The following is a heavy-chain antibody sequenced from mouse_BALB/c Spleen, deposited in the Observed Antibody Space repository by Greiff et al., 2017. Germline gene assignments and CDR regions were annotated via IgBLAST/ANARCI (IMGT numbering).Heavy chain of an antibody. CDR2: INPYNGGT. J-gene: IGHJ3*01. Sequence: VQLKESGPELVKPGASMKISCKASGYSFTGYTMNWVKQSHGKNLEWIGLINPYNGGTSYNQKFKGKATLTVDKSSSTAYMELLSLTSEDSAVYYCARGKYGNYGWFAYWGQGTLVTVSA. CDR3: ARGKYGNYGWFAY. CDR1: GYSFTGYT. D-gene: IGHD2-10*02. V-gene: IGHV1-18*01.